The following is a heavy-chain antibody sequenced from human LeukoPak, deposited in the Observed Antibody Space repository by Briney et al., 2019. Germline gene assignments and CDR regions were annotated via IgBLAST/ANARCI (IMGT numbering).Heavy chain of an antibody. Sequence: SETLSLTCTVSGGSVSNGSYYWSWIRQSPGKGLEWIGEITHNGSTTFNPSLESRLTISVDTSKNHFSLKLTSVTAADASVYFCARGFCRGESCHSAEYFQHWGQGTLVTVSS. V-gene: IGHV4-61*03. J-gene: IGHJ1*01. CDR2: ITHNGST. CDR1: GGSVSNGSYY. CDR3: ARGFCRGESCHSAEYFQH. D-gene: IGHD2-15*01.